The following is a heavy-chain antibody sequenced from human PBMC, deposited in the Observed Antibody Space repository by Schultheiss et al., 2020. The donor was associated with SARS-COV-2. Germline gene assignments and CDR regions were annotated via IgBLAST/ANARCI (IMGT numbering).Heavy chain of an antibody. CDR3: ARDIKSSGWYVNHYYYGMDV. J-gene: IGHJ6*02. CDR2: ISGSGDST. D-gene: IGHD6-19*01. V-gene: IGHV3-23*01. CDR1: GFTFSSYE. Sequence: GGSLRLSCAASGFTFSSYEMNWVRQAPGKGLEWVSAISGSGDSTYYADSVKGRFTISRDNSKNTLYLQMNSLRAEDTAVYYCARDIKSSGWYVNHYYYGMDVWGQGTTVTVSS.